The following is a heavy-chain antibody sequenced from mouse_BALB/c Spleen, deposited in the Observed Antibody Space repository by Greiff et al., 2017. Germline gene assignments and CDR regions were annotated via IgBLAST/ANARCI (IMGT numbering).Heavy chain of an antibody. CDR2: ISSGSSTI. J-gene: IGHJ1*01. Sequence: EVHLVESGGGLVQPGGSRKLSCAASGFTFSSFGMHWVRQAPEKGLEWVAYISSGSSTIYYADTVKGRFTISRDNPKNTLFLQMTSLRSEDTAMYYCARSGANWGYFDVWGAGTTVTVSS. D-gene: IGHD4-1*01. CDR1: GFTFSSFG. V-gene: IGHV5-17*02. CDR3: ARSGANWGYFDV.